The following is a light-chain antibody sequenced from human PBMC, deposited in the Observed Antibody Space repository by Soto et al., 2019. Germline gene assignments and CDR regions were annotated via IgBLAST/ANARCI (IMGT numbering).Light chain of an antibody. CDR2: LGS. Sequence: DIVMTQSPLSLPVTPGEPASISCRSSQSLLYENGYTYFDWYVQKPGQPPQLLIYLGSHRPSGVPDRFSGSVSGTDFTLKISRVYTEDVGVYYCMQALKPPYTFGQGTKLEIK. V-gene: IGKV2-28*01. J-gene: IGKJ2*01. CDR3: MQALKPPYT. CDR1: QSLLYENGYTY.